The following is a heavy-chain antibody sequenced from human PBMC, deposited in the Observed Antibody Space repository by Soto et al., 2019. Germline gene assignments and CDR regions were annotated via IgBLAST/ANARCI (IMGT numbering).Heavy chain of an antibody. CDR1: GGSISSGGYS. J-gene: IGHJ4*02. CDR2: IYHSGST. D-gene: IGHD5-12*01. V-gene: IGHV4-30-2*01. CDR3: ARHLRRDGYNDPAFDY. Sequence: TSETLSLTCAVSGGSISSGGYSWSWIRQPPGKGLEWIGYIYHSGSTYYSPSLKSRVTLSVDKSKNQFSLKLNSVTAADTAVYYCARHLRRDGYNDPAFDYWGQGTLVTVSS.